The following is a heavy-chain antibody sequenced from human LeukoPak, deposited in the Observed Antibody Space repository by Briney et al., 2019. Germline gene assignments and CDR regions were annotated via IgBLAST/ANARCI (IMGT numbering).Heavy chain of an antibody. D-gene: IGHD1-26*01. CDR2: IYYSGST. Sequence: SETLSLTCTVSGGSISSSTYSWGWIRQAPGKGLEWIGNIYYSGSTYYNPSLKSRVPISVDTSKNQFSLRLSSVTAADTAIYYCARDSGSYAFDIWGQGTMVTVSS. CDR3: ARDSGSYAFDI. V-gene: IGHV4-39*01. J-gene: IGHJ3*02. CDR1: GGSISSSTYS.